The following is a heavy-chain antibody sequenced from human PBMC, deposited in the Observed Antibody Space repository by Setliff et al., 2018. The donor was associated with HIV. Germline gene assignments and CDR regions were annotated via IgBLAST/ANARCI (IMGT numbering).Heavy chain of an antibody. CDR2: INTNTGNP. CDR3: AREFRVVRGVIIINDY. Sequence: ASVKVSCKASGYTFTSYAMNWVRQAPGQGLEWMGWINTNTGNPTYAQGCTGRFVFSLDTSVSTAYQQSSSLKAEDTAVYYCAREFRVVRGVIIINDYWGQGTLVTVSS. D-gene: IGHD3-10*01. J-gene: IGHJ4*02. CDR1: GYTFTSYA. V-gene: IGHV7-4-1*02.